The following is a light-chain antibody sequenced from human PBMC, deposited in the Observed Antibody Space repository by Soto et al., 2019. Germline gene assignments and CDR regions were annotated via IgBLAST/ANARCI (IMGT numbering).Light chain of an antibody. CDR3: QQSYSTSIT. Sequence: DIQMTQSPSSLSASVGDRVTITCRASQSISNYLNWYQQKPGKAPNLLIYAASTLQSGVPSRFSGSGSGTDFTLTISSLQPEDFATYYCQQSYSTSITFGQGTRL. CDR2: AAS. J-gene: IGKJ5*01. V-gene: IGKV1-39*01. CDR1: QSISNY.